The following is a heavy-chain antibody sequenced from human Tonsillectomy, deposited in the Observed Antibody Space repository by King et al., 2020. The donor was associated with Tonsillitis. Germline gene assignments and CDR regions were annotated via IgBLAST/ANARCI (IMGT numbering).Heavy chain of an antibody. D-gene: IGHD6-19*01. V-gene: IGHV4-59*01. Sequence: VQLQESGPGLVKPSETLSLTCNVSGGSISRYYWSWIRQPPGKGLEWIGYIYYSGSTDYNPSLKSRVTISVDTSQNQFSLRLSSVTAADTAVYYCARHSSGWYSPDYWGQGILVSVSS. J-gene: IGHJ4*02. CDR2: IYYSGST. CDR3: ARHSSGWYSPDY. CDR1: GGSISRYY.